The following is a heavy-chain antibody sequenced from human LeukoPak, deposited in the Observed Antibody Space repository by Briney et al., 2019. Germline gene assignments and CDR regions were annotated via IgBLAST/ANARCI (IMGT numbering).Heavy chain of an antibody. CDR2: IYYSGST. J-gene: IGHJ3*02. Sequence: SETLSPTCTVSGGSISSSSYYWGWIRQPPGKGLEWIGSIYYSGSTYYNPSLKSRVTISVDTSKNQFSLKLSSVTAADTAVYYCASAHSRYCSSTSCYRTHAFDIWGQGTMVTVSS. CDR3: ASAHSRYCSSTSCYRTHAFDI. V-gene: IGHV4-39*01. D-gene: IGHD2-2*01. CDR1: GGSISSSSYY.